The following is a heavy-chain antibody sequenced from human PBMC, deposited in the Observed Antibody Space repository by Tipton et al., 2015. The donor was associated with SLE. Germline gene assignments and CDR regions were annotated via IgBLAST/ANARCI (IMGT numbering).Heavy chain of an antibody. D-gene: IGHD1-14*01. CDR2: ISYDGSNK. CDR3: AREEVFLDAFDI. Sequence: QLVQSGGGVVQPGRSLRLSCAASGFTFSSYAMHWVRQAPGKGLEWVAVISYDGSNKYYADSVQGRFTISRDNSKNTLYLQMNSLRAEDTAVYYCAREEVFLDAFDIWGQGTMVTVSS. V-gene: IGHV3-30*04. J-gene: IGHJ3*02. CDR1: GFTFSSYA.